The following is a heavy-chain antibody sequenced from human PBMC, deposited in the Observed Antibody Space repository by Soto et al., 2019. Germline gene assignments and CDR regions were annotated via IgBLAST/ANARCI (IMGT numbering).Heavy chain of an antibody. J-gene: IGHJ4*02. D-gene: IGHD3-10*01. CDR3: ATDGSGSPYYFDY. CDR1: GYTLTELS. Sequence: ASVKVSCKVSGYTLTELSMHWVRQAPGKGLEWMGGFDPEDGETIYAQKFQGRVTMTEDTSTDTAYMEPSSLRSEDTAVYYCATDGSGSPYYFDYWGQGTLVTVSS. CDR2: FDPEDGET. V-gene: IGHV1-24*01.